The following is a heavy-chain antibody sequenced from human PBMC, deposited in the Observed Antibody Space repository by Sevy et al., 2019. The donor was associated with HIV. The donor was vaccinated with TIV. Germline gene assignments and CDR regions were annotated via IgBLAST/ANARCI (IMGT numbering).Heavy chain of an antibody. CDR2: IKSKTEGGTT. CDR3: TTKHGFWSGYYYFDY. D-gene: IGHD3-3*01. V-gene: IGHV3-15*01. CDR1: GLTFNNAW. J-gene: IGHJ4*02. Sequence: GGSLRLSCAASGLTFNNAWMTWVRQAPGMGLEWVGRIKSKTEGGTTDYAAPEKSRFTISRDDSKNTLYLQMNSLKTEDTAVYYCTTKHGFWSGYYYFDYWGQGTLVTVSS.